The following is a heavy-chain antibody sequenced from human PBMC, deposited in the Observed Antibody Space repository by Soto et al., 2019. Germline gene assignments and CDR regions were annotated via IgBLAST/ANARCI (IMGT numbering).Heavy chain of an antibody. D-gene: IGHD2-2*01. CDR2: ISGSGGST. CDR1: VFTFSSYA. Sequence: GWSLRLSCSASVFTFSSYAMSWCRQAPGKGLEWVSAISGSGGSTYYADSVKGRFTISRDNSKNTLYLQMNSLRAEDTAVYYCAKNRDIVVVPAAIGAINWFDPWGQGTLVTVSS. CDR3: AKNRDIVVVPAAIGAINWFDP. J-gene: IGHJ5*02. V-gene: IGHV3-23*01.